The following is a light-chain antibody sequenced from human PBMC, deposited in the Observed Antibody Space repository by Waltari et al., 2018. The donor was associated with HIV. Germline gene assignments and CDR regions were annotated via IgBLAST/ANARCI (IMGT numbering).Light chain of an antibody. J-gene: IGLJ2*01. CDR2: EVT. CDR3: SSYAPTNNFYVL. Sequence: QSALTQPPSASGSPGQSVTISCTGTSSDIGGYNYVSWSQQHPGKAPKLIMTEVTKLPLGFPDRFSGSKSGNTASLTVSGLQAEDDAHYYCSSYAPTNNFYVLFGGGTALTVL. CDR1: SSDIGGYNY. V-gene: IGLV2-8*01.